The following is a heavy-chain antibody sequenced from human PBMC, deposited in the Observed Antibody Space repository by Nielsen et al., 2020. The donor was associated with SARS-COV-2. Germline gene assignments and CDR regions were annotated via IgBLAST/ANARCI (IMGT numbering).Heavy chain of an antibody. V-gene: IGHV3-9*01. CDR2: ISWNSGSI. J-gene: IGHJ4*02. CDR3: AKDMYGDPRVFDY. D-gene: IGHD2-21*02. Sequence: LSLTCAASGFTFDDYAMHWVRQAPGKGLEWVSGISWNSGSIGYADSVKGRFTISRDNAKNSLYLQMNSLRAEDTALYYCAKDMYGDPRVFDYWGQGTLVTVSS. CDR1: GFTFDDYA.